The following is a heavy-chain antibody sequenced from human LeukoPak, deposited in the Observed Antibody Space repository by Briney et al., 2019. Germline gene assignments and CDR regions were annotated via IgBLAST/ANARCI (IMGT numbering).Heavy chain of an antibody. D-gene: IGHD3-22*01. CDR3: ARDVVVVPTVGDAFDI. CDR1: GYTFTSYG. V-gene: IGHV1-18*01. CDR2: ISAYNGNT. Sequence: GASVKVSCKASGYTFTSYGISWVRQAPGQGLEWMGWISAYNGNTNYAQKLQGRVTMTTDTSTSTAYMELRSLRSDDTAVYYCARDVVVVPTVGDAFDIWGQGTMVTVSS. J-gene: IGHJ3*02.